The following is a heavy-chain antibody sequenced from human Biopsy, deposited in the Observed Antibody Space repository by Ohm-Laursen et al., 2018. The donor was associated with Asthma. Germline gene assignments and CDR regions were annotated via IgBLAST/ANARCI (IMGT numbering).Heavy chain of an antibody. D-gene: IGHD3-9*01. Sequence: ASVKVSCKASGYTFTSYAMHWVRQAPGQRLEWMGWINAGNGHTKYSQKFQGRVTITRDTSASTVYMELSSLRSEDTAVYYCARTYYDFLTGQVIDAFAIWGQGTMVTVSS. CDR2: INAGNGHT. V-gene: IGHV1-3*01. CDR3: ARTYYDFLTGQVIDAFAI. J-gene: IGHJ3*02. CDR1: GYTFTSYA.